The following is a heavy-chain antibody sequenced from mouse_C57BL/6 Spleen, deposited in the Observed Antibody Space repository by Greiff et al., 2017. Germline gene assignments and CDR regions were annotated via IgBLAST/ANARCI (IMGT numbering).Heavy chain of an antibody. Sequence: QVQLQQSGAELVRPGASVKLSCKASGYTFTDYYINWVKQRPGQGLEWIARIYPGSGNTYYNEKFKGKATLTAEKSSSTAYMQLSSLTSEDSAVYFCARSHYGSSYRYFDVWHRDHGHRLL. CDR2: IYPGSGNT. CDR1: GYTFTDYY. V-gene: IGHV1-76*01. J-gene: IGHJ1*03. CDR3: ARSHYGSSYRYFDV. D-gene: IGHD1-1*01.